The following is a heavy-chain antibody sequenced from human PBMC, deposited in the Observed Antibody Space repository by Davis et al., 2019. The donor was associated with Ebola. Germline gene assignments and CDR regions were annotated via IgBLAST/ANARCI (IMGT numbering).Heavy chain of an antibody. CDR3: ARDFHYDGSRGEFFDL. CDR2: IIPIFDTA. Sequence: SVKVSCKASGDTFSSYAISWVRQAPGQGLEWMGRIIPIFDTANYAQNFQGRVTITADESTTTAYMELSSLRSEDTAVYYCARDFHYDGSRGEFFDLWGQGTMVTVSS. CDR1: GDTFSSYA. J-gene: IGHJ3*01. V-gene: IGHV1-69*13. D-gene: IGHD3-22*01.